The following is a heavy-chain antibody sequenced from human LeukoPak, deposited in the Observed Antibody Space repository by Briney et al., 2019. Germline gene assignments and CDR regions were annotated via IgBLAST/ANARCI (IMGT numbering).Heavy chain of an antibody. CDR2: IRWHSGSI. Sequence: GGSLRLSCAASGFTFDDYAMHWVRQAPGKGLEWVSGIRWHSGSIGYADSVKGRFTISRDNDKNSLYLQMNSLSAEDTALYYCAKDAHYGSGSNYYGMDVGGQGTTVSVSS. V-gene: IGHV3-9*01. CDR3: AKDAHYGSGSNYYGMDV. J-gene: IGHJ6*02. D-gene: IGHD3-10*01. CDR1: GFTFDDYA.